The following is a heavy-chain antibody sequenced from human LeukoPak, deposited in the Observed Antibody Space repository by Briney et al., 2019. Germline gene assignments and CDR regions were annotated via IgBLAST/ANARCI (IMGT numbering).Heavy chain of an antibody. CDR1: GDSVSSVSYY. Sequence: SETLSLTCTVSGDSVSSVSYYWSWIRQPPGTGLEWIGYIYYSGSINYNLSFKSRVTMSIDTSKNQFSLKLSSVTAADTAVYYCARARVTMIRGERVLDYWGQGTLVTVSS. CDR3: ARARVTMIRGERVLDY. D-gene: IGHD3-10*01. J-gene: IGHJ4*02. V-gene: IGHV4-61*01. CDR2: IYYSGSI.